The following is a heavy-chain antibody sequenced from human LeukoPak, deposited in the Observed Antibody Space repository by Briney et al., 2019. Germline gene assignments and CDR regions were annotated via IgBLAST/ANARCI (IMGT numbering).Heavy chain of an antibody. CDR1: GFTFSSYS. CDR3: ARASSSWYYFDY. V-gene: IGHV3-21*01. CDR2: ISSSSLYI. Sequence: GGSLRLSCAASGFTFSSYSMNWVRQAPGKGLEWVSSISSSSLYIYYADSVKGRFTISRDNAKNSLFLQMNSLRAEDTAVYYCARASSSWYYFDYWGQGTLVTVSS. D-gene: IGHD6-13*01. J-gene: IGHJ4*02.